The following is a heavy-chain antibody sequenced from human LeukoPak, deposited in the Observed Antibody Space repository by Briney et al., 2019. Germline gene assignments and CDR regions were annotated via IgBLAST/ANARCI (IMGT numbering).Heavy chain of an antibody. CDR1: GFTFSNSW. D-gene: IGHD1-7*01. CDR2: MNGDGRTI. J-gene: IGHJ2*01. CDR3: ARAGNYYFDL. V-gene: IGHV3-74*01. Sequence: GGSLRLSCAASGFTFSNSWMHWVRHGPGQGLVWVARMNGDGRTINYADSVKGRFTISRDNAKNTLYLQMNSLRDEDAAIYFCARAGNYYFDLWGRGTLVTVSS.